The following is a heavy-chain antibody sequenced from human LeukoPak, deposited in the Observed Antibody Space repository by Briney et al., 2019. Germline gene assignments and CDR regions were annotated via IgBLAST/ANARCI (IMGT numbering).Heavy chain of an antibody. J-gene: IGHJ5*02. CDR3: ARDFRVVPAAISYWFDP. Sequence: ASVKVSCKASGYTFTGYYMHWVRQAPGQGLEWMGWINPNSGGTNYAQKFQGRVTMTRDTSISTAYMELSRLRSDDTAVYYCARDFRVVPAAISYWFDPWGQGTLVTVSS. CDR1: GYTFTGYY. V-gene: IGHV1-2*02. CDR2: INPNSGGT. D-gene: IGHD2-2*02.